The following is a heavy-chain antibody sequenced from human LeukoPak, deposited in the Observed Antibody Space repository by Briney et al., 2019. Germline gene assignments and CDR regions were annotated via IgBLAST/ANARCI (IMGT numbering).Heavy chain of an antibody. CDR1: DYTFTSYD. J-gene: IGHJ4*02. CDR3: ARKSNTSSGWFAFDY. CDR2: MNLNSGNT. D-gene: IGHD6-19*01. V-gene: IGHV1-8*01. Sequence: GASVKVSCKASDYTFTSYDINWVRQATGQGLEWMGWMNLNSGNTGYAQKFQGRVTMTRNTSISTAYMELSSLRSDDSAVYFCARKSNTSSGWFAFDYWGQGTVVTVSS.